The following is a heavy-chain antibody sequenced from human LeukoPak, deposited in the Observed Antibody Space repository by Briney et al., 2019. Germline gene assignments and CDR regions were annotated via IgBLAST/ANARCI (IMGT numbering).Heavy chain of an antibody. D-gene: IGHD2-2*01. J-gene: IGHJ4*02. Sequence: GGSLRLSRAASGFTFSSCSMKWVRKAPGKGLEWVSSISSSSSYIYYADSVKGRFTISRDNAKNSLYLQMNSQRAEDTAVYYCARGEVVVVPAALDYWGQGTLVTVSS. CDR1: GFTFSSCS. V-gene: IGHV3-21*01. CDR2: ISSSSSYI. CDR3: ARGEVVVVPAALDY.